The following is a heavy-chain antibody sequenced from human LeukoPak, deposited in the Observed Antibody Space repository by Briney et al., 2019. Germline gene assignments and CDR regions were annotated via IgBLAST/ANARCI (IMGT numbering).Heavy chain of an antibody. CDR1: GYTFTAYY. CDR3: ARGQQWLVRGSLTGYEL. V-gene: IGHV1-2*02. D-gene: IGHD6-19*01. J-gene: IGHJ4*02. CDR2: INPNSGGT. Sequence: ASVKVSCTASGYTFTAYYIHWVRQAPGQGLEWMGWINPNSGGTDYAQEFQGRVTMTRDTSISTAYMELSRLTSDDTAVYYCARGQQWLVRGSLTGYELWGQGTLVTVSS.